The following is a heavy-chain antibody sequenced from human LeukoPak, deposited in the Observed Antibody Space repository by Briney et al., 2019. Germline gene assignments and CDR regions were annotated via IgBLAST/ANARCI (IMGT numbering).Heavy chain of an antibody. D-gene: IGHD3-9*01. Sequence: SETLSLTCTVSGGSISSSSYYWGWIRQPPGKGLEWIGSIYYSGSTYYNPSLKSRVTTSVDTSKNQFSLKLSSVTAADTAVYYCASGNVYYDILTGYMTTPPSLYVFDYWGQGTLVTVSS. CDR1: GGSISSSSYY. CDR2: IYYSGST. CDR3: ASGNVYYDILTGYMTTPPSLYVFDY. J-gene: IGHJ4*02. V-gene: IGHV4-39*01.